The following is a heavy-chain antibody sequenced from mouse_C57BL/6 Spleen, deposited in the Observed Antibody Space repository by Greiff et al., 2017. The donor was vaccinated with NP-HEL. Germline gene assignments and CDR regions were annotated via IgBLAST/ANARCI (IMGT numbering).Heavy chain of an antibody. CDR2: IDPEDGET. D-gene: IGHD1-1*01. V-gene: IGHV14-2*01. J-gene: IGHJ3*01. CDR1: GFNIKDYY. CDR3: ARYYGSSPAWFAY. Sequence: VQLQQSGAELVKPGASVKLSCTASGFNIKDYYMHWVKQRTEQGLEWIGRIDPEDGETKYAPKFQGKATITADTSSNTAYLQLSSLISEDTAVYYCARYYGSSPAWFAYWGQGTLVTVSA.